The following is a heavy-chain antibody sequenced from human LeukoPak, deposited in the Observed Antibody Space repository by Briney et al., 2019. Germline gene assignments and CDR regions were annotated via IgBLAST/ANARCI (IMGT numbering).Heavy chain of an antibody. J-gene: IGHJ4*02. CDR1: GFTFSSYS. Sequence: GGSLRLSCAAYGFTFSSYSMNLVRQAPGKGLEWVSSISSSSSYIYYADSVKGRFTISRDNAKNSLYLQMNSLRAEDTAVYYCARARGYSYGIEDYWGQGTLVTVSS. CDR3: ARARGYSYGIEDY. CDR2: ISSSSSYI. D-gene: IGHD5-18*01. V-gene: IGHV3-21*01.